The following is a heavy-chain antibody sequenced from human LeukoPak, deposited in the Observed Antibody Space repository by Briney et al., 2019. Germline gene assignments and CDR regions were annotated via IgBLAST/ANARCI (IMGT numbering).Heavy chain of an antibody. CDR1: GFTFGSYG. J-gene: IGHJ6*02. CDR3: AKDQDIVVVPAARSYYYGMDV. Sequence: GRSLRLSCAASGFTFGSYGMHWVRQAPGKGLEWVAVISYDGSNKYYADSVKGRFTISRDNSKNTLYLQMNSLRAEDTAVYYCAKDQDIVVVPAARSYYYGMDVWGQGTTVTVSS. D-gene: IGHD2-2*01. V-gene: IGHV3-30*18. CDR2: ISYDGSNK.